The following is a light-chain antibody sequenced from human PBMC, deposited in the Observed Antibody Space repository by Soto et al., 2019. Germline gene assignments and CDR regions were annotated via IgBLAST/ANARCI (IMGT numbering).Light chain of an antibody. J-gene: IGLJ2*01. CDR3: SSYAGNNNLV. CDR1: SSDVGGYNY. V-gene: IGLV2-8*01. Sequence: QSVLTHPPSASGSPGQSVTISCTGTSSDVGGYNYVSWYQQHPGKAPKLMIHEVSKRPSGVPDRFSGSKSGNTASLTVSGLQAEDEADYYCSSYAGNNNLVFGGGTKLTVL. CDR2: EVS.